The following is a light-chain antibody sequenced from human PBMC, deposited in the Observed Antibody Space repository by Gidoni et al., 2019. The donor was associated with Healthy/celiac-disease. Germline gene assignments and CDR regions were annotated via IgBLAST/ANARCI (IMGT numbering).Light chain of an antibody. CDR2: DVS. CDR3: SSYTSRRTVV. Sequence: QSALTQPASVSWSPGQSITISCTGTSSDVGGYNYVSWYQQHPGKAPKLMIYDVSNRPSGVSNRFSGSKSGNTDSLTISGLQAEDEADYYGSSYTSRRTVVFGGGTKLTVL. J-gene: IGLJ2*01. CDR1: SSDVGGYNY. V-gene: IGLV2-14*03.